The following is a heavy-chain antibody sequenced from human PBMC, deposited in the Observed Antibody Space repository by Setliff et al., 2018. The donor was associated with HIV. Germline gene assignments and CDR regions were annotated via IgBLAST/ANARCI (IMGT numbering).Heavy chain of an antibody. J-gene: IGHJ4*02. Sequence: HPGGSLRLSCAASGFTFVKHDIEWVRQAPGKGLEWVSAIGGSTGSTYYADSVKGRFTISTDNSKNTLYLQVNSLRTEDTAVYFCARDDRWVYNDYLDYWGQGTLVTVSS. D-gene: IGHD3-10*01. CDR3: ARDDRWVYNDYLDY. V-gene: IGHV3-23*01. CDR1: GFTFVKHD. CDR2: IGGSTGST.